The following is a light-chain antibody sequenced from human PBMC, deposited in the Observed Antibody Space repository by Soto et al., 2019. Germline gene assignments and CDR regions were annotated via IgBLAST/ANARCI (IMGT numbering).Light chain of an antibody. CDR2: EVS. V-gene: IGLV2-8*01. J-gene: IGLJ1*01. CDR1: SSDVGGYNY. CDR3: SSYAGSNKDV. Sequence: QSALTQPPSASGSPGQSVTISCTGTSSDVGGYNYVAWYQQHPGKAPKLMIYEVSKRPSGVPDRFSGSKSGITASLTVSRLEAEDEADYYCSSYAGSNKDVFGTGTKVTVL.